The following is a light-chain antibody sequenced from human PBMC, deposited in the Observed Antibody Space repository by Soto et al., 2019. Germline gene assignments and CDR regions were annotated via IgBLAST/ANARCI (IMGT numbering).Light chain of an antibody. CDR2: EVN. V-gene: IGLV2-18*01. CDR1: SSDFNNYTR. Sequence: QSVLTQPPSVCGSPGQTVTISCTGTSSDFNNYTRVSWYQRPPGTGPKLIIFEVNNRPSGVPVRFSVSKSGNTASLTISGLQAEHEAEYYCSLYTTDSTSVFGPGTKV. CDR3: SLYTTDSTSV. J-gene: IGLJ1*01.